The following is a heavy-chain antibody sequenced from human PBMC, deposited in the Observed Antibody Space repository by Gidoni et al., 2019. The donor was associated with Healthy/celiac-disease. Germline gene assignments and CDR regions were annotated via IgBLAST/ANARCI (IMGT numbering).Heavy chain of an antibody. Sequence: EVQLVESGGGLVQPGGSLKLSCAASGFPFIRYWMSWVRQGPGKGLEWVANIKQDGSEKYYVDSVKGRFTISRDNAKNSLYLQMNSLRAEDTAVYYCARGRYYYDSSGYYYFDYWGQGTLVTVSS. CDR2: IKQDGSEK. J-gene: IGHJ4*02. CDR1: GFPFIRYW. D-gene: IGHD3-22*01. V-gene: IGHV3-7*01. CDR3: ARGRYYYDSSGYYYFDY.